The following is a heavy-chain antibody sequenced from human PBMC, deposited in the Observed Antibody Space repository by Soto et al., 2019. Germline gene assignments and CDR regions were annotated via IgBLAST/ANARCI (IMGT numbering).Heavy chain of an antibody. J-gene: IGHJ4*02. D-gene: IGHD3-3*01. CDR2: IYYSGST. CDR3: ARYDFWRDPPKPIDY. Sequence: QVQLQESGPGLVKPSQTLSLTCTVSGGSISSGGYYWSWIRQHPGKGLEWIGYIYYSGSTYYNPSLKSRVTISVDTSKNQFSLKLSSVTAADTAVYYCARYDFWRDPPKPIDYWGQGTLVTVSS. V-gene: IGHV4-31*03. CDR1: GGSISSGGYY.